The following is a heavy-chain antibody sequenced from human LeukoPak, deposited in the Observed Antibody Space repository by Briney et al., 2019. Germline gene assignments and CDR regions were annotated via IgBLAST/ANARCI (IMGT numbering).Heavy chain of an antibody. V-gene: IGHV1-2*02. J-gene: IGHJ3*02. CDR3: ARRWSYSGSSNAFDI. Sequence: GASVKVSCKASGYTFTSYYMHWVRQAPGQGLEWMGWINPNSGGTNYAQKFQGRVTMTRDTSISTAYMELSRLRSDDTAVYYCARRWSYSGSSNAFDIWGQGTMVTVSS. CDR2: INPNSGGT. CDR1: GYTFTSYY. D-gene: IGHD1-26*01.